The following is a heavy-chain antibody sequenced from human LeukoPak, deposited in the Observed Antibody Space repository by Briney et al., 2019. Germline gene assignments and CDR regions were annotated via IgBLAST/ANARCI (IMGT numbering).Heavy chain of an antibody. V-gene: IGHV3-48*03. CDR1: GFTFSSYE. Sequence: GGSLRLSCAASGFTFSSYEMNWVRQAPGKGLEWVSYISSSGSIIYYADSVKGRFTISRDNAKNSLYLQMNSLRAEDTAVYYCARDQGSGWYYFDYWGQGTLVTVSS. D-gene: IGHD6-19*01. CDR2: ISSSGSII. CDR3: ARDQGSGWYYFDY. J-gene: IGHJ4*02.